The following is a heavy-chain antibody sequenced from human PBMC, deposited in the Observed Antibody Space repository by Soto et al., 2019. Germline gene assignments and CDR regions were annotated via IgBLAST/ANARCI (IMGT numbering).Heavy chain of an antibody. D-gene: IGHD5-18*01. CDR2: IIPIFGTA. V-gene: IGHV1-69*12. CDR1: GGTFSSYA. Sequence: QVQLVQSGAEVKKPGSSVKVSCKASGGTFSSYAISWVRQAPGQGLEWMGGIIPIFGTANYAQKFQGRVTITADEXXSXAXXERSRLRSEDTAVYYCARDRGIQLWPHTPHDAFDIWGQGTMVTVSS. CDR3: ARDRGIQLWPHTPHDAFDI. J-gene: IGHJ3*02.